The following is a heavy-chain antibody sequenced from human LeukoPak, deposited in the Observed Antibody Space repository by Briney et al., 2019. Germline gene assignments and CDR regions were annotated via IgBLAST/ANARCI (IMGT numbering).Heavy chain of an antibody. V-gene: IGHV3-73*01. J-gene: IGHJ4*02. CDR2: TRNKGYNYAS. D-gene: IGHD3-16*02. Sequence: GGSLRLSCAASGFNFSGSAIHRVRQASGKGLEWVGRTRNKGYNYASAYAASVQGRFSISRDESKTTVYLQMNSLKTEDTAVYYCTTLNYVWGTYRPDYWGQGTLVIVSS. CDR3: TTLNYVWGTYRPDY. CDR1: GFNFSGSA.